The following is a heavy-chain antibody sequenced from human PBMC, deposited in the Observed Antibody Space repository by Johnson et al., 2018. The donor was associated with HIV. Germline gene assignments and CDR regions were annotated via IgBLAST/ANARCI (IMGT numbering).Heavy chain of an antibody. D-gene: IGHD2-8*01. J-gene: IGHJ3*02. CDR2: IGTAGDT. CDR3: ARDRGYCTNGVCYYDAFDI. CDR1: SYD. Sequence: SYDMHWVRQATGKGLEWVSAIGTAGDTYYPGSVKGRFTISRENAKNSLYLQMNSLRAEDTAVYYCARDRGYCTNGVCYYDAFDIWGQGTMVTVSA. V-gene: IGHV3-13*01.